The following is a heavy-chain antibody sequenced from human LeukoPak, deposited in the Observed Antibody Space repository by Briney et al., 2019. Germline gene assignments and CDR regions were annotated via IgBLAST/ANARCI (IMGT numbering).Heavy chain of an antibody. CDR3: TRVLWAACCGSYLDS. Sequence: SETLSLSCTVSGGSISSYYWSWIRQPPGKGLEWIGYIYHSGSTYYNPSLKSRVTISVDRSKNQFSLKLSSVTAADTAVYYCTRVLWAACCGSYLDSWGQGTLVTVSS. D-gene: IGHD2-21*01. J-gene: IGHJ4*02. CDR2: IYHSGST. V-gene: IGHV4-59*04. CDR1: GGSISSYY.